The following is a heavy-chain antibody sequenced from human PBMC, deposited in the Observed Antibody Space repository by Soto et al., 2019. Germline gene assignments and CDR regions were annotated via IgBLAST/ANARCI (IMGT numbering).Heavy chain of an antibody. CDR2: FYDGDAE. J-gene: IGHJ6*02. CDR3: ARDMPDGVNV. D-gene: IGHD2-2*01. Sequence: DVQLVESGGGLVQPGGSLRLSCVVSGFTVSYTYMSWARQAPGKGLEWVSVFYDGDAEYYADSVKGRFTISRDKSKNTLYHQMNSLRAEDTAVYYCARDMPDGVNVWGQGTTVTVSS. V-gene: IGHV3-66*01. CDR1: GFTVSYTY.